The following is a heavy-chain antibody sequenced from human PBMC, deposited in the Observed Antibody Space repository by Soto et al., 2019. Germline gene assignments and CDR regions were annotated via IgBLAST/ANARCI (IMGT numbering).Heavy chain of an antibody. D-gene: IGHD3-10*01. Sequence: LETLSVTCTVSGGSISSYYWSWIRQPPGKGLEWIGYIYYSGSTNYNPSLKSRVTISVDTSKNQFSLKLSSVTAADTAVYYCARGLRYYGSGSYYSPLDYWGQATLVTVS. V-gene: IGHV4-59*01. CDR1: GGSISSYY. J-gene: IGHJ4*02. CDR3: ARGLRYYGSGSYYSPLDY. CDR2: IYYSGST.